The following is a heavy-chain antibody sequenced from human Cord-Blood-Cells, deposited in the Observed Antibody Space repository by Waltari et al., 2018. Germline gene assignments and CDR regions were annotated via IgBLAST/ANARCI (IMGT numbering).Heavy chain of an antibody. V-gene: IGHV1-8*03. CDR2: MNPNSGNT. CDR1: GYTFTSFD. D-gene: IGHD6-13*01. J-gene: IGHJ3*02. CDR3: ARPGSSWYAFDI. Sequence: QVQLVPSGAEVKKPGASVKVSCKASGYTFTSFDIHWVRQATGQGLEWMGWMNPNSGNTGYAQKFQGRVTITRNTSISTAYMELSSLRSEDTAVYYCARPGSSWYAFDIWGQGTMVTVSS.